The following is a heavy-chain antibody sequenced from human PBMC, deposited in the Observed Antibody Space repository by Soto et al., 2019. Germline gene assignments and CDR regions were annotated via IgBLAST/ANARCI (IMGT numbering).Heavy chain of an antibody. Sequence: HPGGSLRLSSAAYGFTFSSYLMNWVRLAPEKGLEWVANIKQDGSEKYYVDSVKGRFTISRDNTKNSLYLQMNSLRAEDTAVYYFLREQLQVVITDYSCQRTLVSV. J-gene: IGHJ4*02. CDR1: GFTFSSYL. V-gene: IGHV3-7*01. D-gene: IGHD3-22*01. CDR2: IKQDGSEK. CDR3: LREQLQVVITDY.